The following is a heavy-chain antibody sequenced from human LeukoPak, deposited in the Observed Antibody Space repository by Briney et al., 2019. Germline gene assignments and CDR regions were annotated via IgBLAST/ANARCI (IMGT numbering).Heavy chain of an antibody. D-gene: IGHD1-26*01. J-gene: IGHJ4*02. CDR1: GFTVSSNY. V-gene: IGHV3-66*01. CDR3: ARESIVGATEPNFDY. CDR2: IYSGGST. Sequence: GGSLRLSCAASGFTVSSNYMSWVRQAPGKGLEWVSVIYSGGSTYYADSVKSRFTISRDNSKNTLYLQMNSLRAEDTAVYYCARESIVGATEPNFDYWGQGTLVTVSS.